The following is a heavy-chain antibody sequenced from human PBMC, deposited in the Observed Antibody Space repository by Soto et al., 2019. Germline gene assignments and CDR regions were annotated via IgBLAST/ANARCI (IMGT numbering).Heavy chain of an antibody. V-gene: IGHV4-39*01. CDR1: GGSISSSSYY. Sequence: QLQLQESGPGLVKPSETLSLTCTVSGGSISSSSYYWGWIRQPPGKGLEWIGSIYYSGSTYYNPSLKSRVTISVDTSKNQFSLKLSSVTAADTAVYYCARHARALTGTSHPYNWFDPWGQGTLVTVSS. CDR2: IYYSGST. J-gene: IGHJ5*02. CDR3: ARHARALTGTSHPYNWFDP. D-gene: IGHD1-7*01.